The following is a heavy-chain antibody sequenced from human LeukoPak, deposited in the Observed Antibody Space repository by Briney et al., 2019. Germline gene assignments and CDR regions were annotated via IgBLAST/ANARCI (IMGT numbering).Heavy chain of an antibody. CDR1: GITFSSYA. CDR3: AKHIVVVPAANYGMDV. V-gene: IGHV3-23*01. D-gene: IGHD2-2*01. Sequence: GGSLRLSCIASGITFSSYAMTWVRQAPGKGLEWVSAIGGGGGNSYYADSVRGRFTISRDNSKNTLYLQMNSLRAEDTAVYYCAKHIVVVPAANYGMDVWGQGTTVTVSS. CDR2: IGGGGGNS. J-gene: IGHJ6*02.